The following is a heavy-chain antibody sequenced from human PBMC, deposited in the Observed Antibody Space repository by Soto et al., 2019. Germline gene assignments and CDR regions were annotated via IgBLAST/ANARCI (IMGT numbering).Heavy chain of an antibody. D-gene: IGHD3-22*01. Sequence: GGSLRLSCAASGFTFSDYYMSWVRQAPGKGLEWVSVIYSGGSTYYADSVKGRFTISRDNSKNTLYLQMNSLRAEDTAVYYCARDRVYYDSSGYRDIDAFDIWGQGTMVTVSS. J-gene: IGHJ3*02. V-gene: IGHV3-53*01. CDR2: IYSGGST. CDR1: GFTFSDYY. CDR3: ARDRVYYDSSGYRDIDAFDI.